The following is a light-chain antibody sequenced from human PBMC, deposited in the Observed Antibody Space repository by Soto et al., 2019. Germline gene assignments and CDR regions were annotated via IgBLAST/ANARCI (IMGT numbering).Light chain of an antibody. Sequence: AIRMTQSPSSLSASTGDRVTITCRASQGISSYLAWYQQKPGKAPKLLIYAASTLQSGVPSRFSGSGSGTDFTLTISCLQSEDFATYYCQQYYSYPGTFGPGTKVDIE. CDR3: QQYYSYPGT. V-gene: IGKV1-8*01. CDR1: QGISSY. CDR2: AAS. J-gene: IGKJ3*01.